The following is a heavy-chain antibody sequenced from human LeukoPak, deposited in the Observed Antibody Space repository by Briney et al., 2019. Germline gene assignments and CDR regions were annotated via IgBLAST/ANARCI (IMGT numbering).Heavy chain of an antibody. D-gene: IGHD3-9*01. V-gene: IGHV1-69*13. CDR2: IIPIFGTA. CDR1: GGTFSSYA. Sequence: SVTVSCKASGGTFSSYAISWERQAPGQGLEWMGGIIPIFGTANYAQKFQGRVTITADESTSTAYMELSSLRSEDTAVYYCARAPPHYDILTGYLRGYFDYWGQGTLVTVSS. CDR3: ARAPPHYDILTGYLRGYFDY. J-gene: IGHJ4*02.